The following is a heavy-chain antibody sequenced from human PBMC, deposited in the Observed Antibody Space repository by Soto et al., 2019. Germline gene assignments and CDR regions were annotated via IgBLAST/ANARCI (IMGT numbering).Heavy chain of an antibody. V-gene: IGHV2-5*02. CDR1: GLSLSTSGEA. Sequence: QITLKESGPTLVKPTQTLTLTCTFSGLSLSTSGEAVGWIRQPPGKALDWLALIYWDDDKRYNPTLKTRLTITKATSKTQVVLTLPNMDPVDTATYYCAHYVSTSPAGWFAPWGQGILVPVSS. CDR3: AHYVSTSPAGWFAP. CDR2: IYWDDDK. D-gene: IGHD3-10*02. J-gene: IGHJ5*02.